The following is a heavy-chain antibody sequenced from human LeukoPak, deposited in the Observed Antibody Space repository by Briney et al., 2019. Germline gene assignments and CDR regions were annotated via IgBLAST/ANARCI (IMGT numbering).Heavy chain of an antibody. D-gene: IGHD1-26*01. CDR3: ARLRRVGATPFDY. CDR1: GYSISSNYY. J-gene: IGHJ4*02. V-gene: IGHV4-38-2*02. CDR2: IYHSGST. Sequence: SETLSLTCTVSGYSISSNYYWGWIRQPPGKGLEWIGGIYHSGSTYYNPSLKSRVTISVDTSKNQFSLKLSSVTAADMAVYYCARLRRVGATPFDYWGQGTLVTVSS.